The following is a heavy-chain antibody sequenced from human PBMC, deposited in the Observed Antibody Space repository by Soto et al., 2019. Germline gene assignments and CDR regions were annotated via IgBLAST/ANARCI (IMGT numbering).Heavy chain of an antibody. D-gene: IGHD2-2*01. V-gene: IGHV3-11*01. CDR3: AGEGGFSSTSCPSGQYYMDV. CDR2: ISSSGSTI. Sequence: QVQLVESGGGLVKPGGSLRLSCAASGFTFSDYYMSWIRQAPGKGLEWVSYISSSGSTIYYADSVKGRFTISRDNAKNSLYVQMNSLRAEDTAVYYCAGEGGFSSTSCPSGQYYMDVWGKGTTVTVSS. CDR1: GFTFSDYY. J-gene: IGHJ6*03.